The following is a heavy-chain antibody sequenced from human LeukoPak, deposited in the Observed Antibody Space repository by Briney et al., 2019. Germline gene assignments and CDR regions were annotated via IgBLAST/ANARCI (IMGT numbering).Heavy chain of an antibody. CDR3: ARGDIVVVPAATGY. Sequence: GGSLRLSCAASGFTFSSYSMNWVRQAPGKGLEGVSSISSSSSYIYYADSVKGRFTISRDNAKNSLYLQMNSLRAEDTAVYYCARGDIVVVPAATGYWGQGTLVTVSS. V-gene: IGHV3-21*01. CDR1: GFTFSSYS. D-gene: IGHD2-2*01. J-gene: IGHJ4*02. CDR2: ISSSSSYI.